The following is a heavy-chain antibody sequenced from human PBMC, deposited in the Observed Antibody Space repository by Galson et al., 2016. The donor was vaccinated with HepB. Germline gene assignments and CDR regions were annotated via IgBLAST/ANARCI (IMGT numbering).Heavy chain of an antibody. CDR2: LSYDGSII. CDR1: GFTFSGYA. J-gene: IGHJ4*02. V-gene: IGHV3-30*04. CDR3: VRDLDDYIWGTYRTLDY. D-gene: IGHD3-16*01. Sequence: SLRLSCAASGFTFSGYAMHWVRQAPGKGLEWVAVLSYDGSIISYADSVKGRFTISRHNSKNTLYLQMNSLRAEDTALYYCVRDLDDYIWGTYRTLDYWGQGTLVTVSS.